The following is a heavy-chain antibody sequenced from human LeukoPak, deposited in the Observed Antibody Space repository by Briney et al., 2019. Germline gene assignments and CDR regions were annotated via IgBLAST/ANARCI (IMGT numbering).Heavy chain of an antibody. Sequence: PGRSRRLSCAASGFTFDDYAMHWVRQAPGKGLEWVSGISWNSGSIGYADSVKGRFTISRDNAKNSLYLQMNSLRAEDMALYYCAKDIAAYSSSQTFDYWGQGTLVTVSS. CDR2: ISWNSGSI. D-gene: IGHD6-6*01. CDR1: GFTFDDYA. J-gene: IGHJ4*02. V-gene: IGHV3-9*03. CDR3: AKDIAAYSSSQTFDY.